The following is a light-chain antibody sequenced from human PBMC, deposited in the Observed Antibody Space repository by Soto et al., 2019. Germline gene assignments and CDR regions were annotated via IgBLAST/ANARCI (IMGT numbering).Light chain of an antibody. V-gene: IGKV3-15*01. CDR2: DAS. J-gene: IGKJ1*01. Sequence: EIVLTQSPGTLSLSPGERATLSCRASQSVSSNYLAWFHQKPGQVPRLLIYDASTRATGIPARFSGSGSGTDFTLTISSLQSEDFAVYYCQQYNNWPWTFGQGTKVDIK. CDR3: QQYNNWPWT. CDR1: QSVSSN.